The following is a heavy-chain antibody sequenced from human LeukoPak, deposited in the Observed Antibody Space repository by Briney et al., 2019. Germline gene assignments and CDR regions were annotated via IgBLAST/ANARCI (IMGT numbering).Heavy chain of an antibody. CDR1: GFTFSSYA. CDR3: AKDTVAVAALFDP. J-gene: IGHJ5*02. V-gene: IGHV3-23*01. Sequence: GGSLRLSWAASGFTFSSYAMSWVRQAPGKGLEWLSSISGSGSGTYYADSVEGRFTISRDNSKNRLYLQMNSLSAEDTAVYYCAKDTVAVAALFDPWGQGTLVTVSS. CDR2: ISGSGSGT. D-gene: IGHD6-19*01.